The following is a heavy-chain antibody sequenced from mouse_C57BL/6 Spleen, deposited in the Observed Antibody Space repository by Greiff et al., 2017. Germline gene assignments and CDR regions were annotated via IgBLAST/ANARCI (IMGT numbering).Heavy chain of an antibody. J-gene: IGHJ4*01. CDR2: INPSSGYT. CDR3: ARSSTTVAMDY. Sequence: VQLQQSGAELARPGASVKMSCKASGYTFTSYTMHWVKQRPGQGLEWIGYINPSSGYTKYNQKFKDKATLTAVKSSSTAYMQLSSLTSEDSAVYYGARSSTTVAMDYWGQGTSVTVSS. CDR1: GYTFTSYT. D-gene: IGHD1-1*01. V-gene: IGHV1-4*01.